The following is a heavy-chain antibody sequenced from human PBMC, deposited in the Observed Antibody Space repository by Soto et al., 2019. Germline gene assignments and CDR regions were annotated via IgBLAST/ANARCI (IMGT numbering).Heavy chain of an antibody. Sequence: PSETLSLTCTVSGDSINFYYWTWIRQPPGKGLEWIGYIYYSGSTNYNPSLKSRLTISVDTSKNQISLKLTSVSAADTAVYYCARDTDQNWFDLWVQGILVTVSS. CDR2: IYYSGST. V-gene: IGHV4-59*01. D-gene: IGHD4-4*01. CDR1: GDSINFYY. J-gene: IGHJ5*02. CDR3: ARDTDQNWFDL.